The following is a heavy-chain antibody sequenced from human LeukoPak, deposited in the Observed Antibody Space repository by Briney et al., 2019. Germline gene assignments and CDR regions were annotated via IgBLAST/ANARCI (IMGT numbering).Heavy chain of an antibody. V-gene: IGHV4-59*01. CDR1: GGSISSYY. Sequence: SETLSLTCTVSGGSISSYYWSWLRQPPGKGVEWVGYIYYSGSTNYNPSLKRRVTISVDTSKNQFSLKLSSVTAADTAVYYCARGRLLYSSGWPFDYWGQGTLVTVSS. CDR3: ARGRLLYSSGWPFDY. D-gene: IGHD6-19*01. J-gene: IGHJ4*02. CDR2: IYYSGST.